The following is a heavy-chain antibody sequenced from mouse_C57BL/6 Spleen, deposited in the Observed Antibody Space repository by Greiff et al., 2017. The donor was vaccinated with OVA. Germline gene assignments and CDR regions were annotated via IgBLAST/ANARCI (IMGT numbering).Heavy chain of an antibody. D-gene: IGHD2-3*01. V-gene: IGHV2-3*01. CDR1: GFSLTSYG. Sequence: VKLVESGPGLVAPSQSLSITCTVSGFSLTSYGVRWVRQPPGKGLEWLGVIWGDGSTNYHSALISRLSIGKDNSKGQAFLKLNSLQTDDTATYYCDAADGYLAWFAYWGQGTLVTVSA. CDR2: IWGDGST. J-gene: IGHJ3*01. CDR3: DAADGYLAWFAY.